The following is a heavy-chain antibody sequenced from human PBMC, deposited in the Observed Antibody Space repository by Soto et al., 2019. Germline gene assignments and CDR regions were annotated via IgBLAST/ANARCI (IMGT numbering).Heavy chain of an antibody. V-gene: IGHV3-30-3*01. CDR1: GFTFSSYA. CDR3: SGDSSGYFDY. J-gene: IGHJ4*02. D-gene: IGHD3-22*01. CDR2: ISYDGSNK. Sequence: GSLRLSCAASGFTFSSYAMHWVRQAPGKGLEWVAVISYDGSNKYYADSVKGRFTISRDNSKNTLYLQMNSLRAEDTAVYYCSGDSSGYFDYWGQGTLVTVSS.